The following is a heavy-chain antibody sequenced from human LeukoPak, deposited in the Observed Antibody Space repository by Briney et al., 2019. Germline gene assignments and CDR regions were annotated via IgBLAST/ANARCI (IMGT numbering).Heavy chain of an antibody. V-gene: IGHV3-7*01. CDR3: ARLPFDSSGYSLFDY. Sequence: GGSLRLSCAASGFTFSSYGMNWVRQAPGKGLEWVANIKQDGSEKYYVDSVKGRFTISRDSAKNSLYLQINSLRAEDTAVYYCARLPFDSSGYSLFDYWGQGTLVTVSS. J-gene: IGHJ4*02. CDR2: IKQDGSEK. CDR1: GFTFSSYG. D-gene: IGHD3-22*01.